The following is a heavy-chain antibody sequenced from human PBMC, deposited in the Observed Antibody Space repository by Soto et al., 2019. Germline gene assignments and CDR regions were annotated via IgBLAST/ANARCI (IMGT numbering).Heavy chain of an antibody. D-gene: IGHD3-22*01. Sequence: PSETLSLTCTVSGGSIRSYYWSWIRQPAGKGLEWIGRIYTSGSANYNPSLKSRVTMSVDTSKNQFSLKLSSVTAADTAVYYCARDGYDSSGYYYAYFDYCGQGTLVTVSS. J-gene: IGHJ4*02. CDR3: ARDGYDSSGYYYAYFDY. V-gene: IGHV4-4*07. CDR1: GGSIRSYY. CDR2: IYTSGSA.